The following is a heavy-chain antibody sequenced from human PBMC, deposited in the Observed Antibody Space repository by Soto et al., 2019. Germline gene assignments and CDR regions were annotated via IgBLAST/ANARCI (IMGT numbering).Heavy chain of an antibody. J-gene: IGHJ6*02. V-gene: IGHV1-8*01. D-gene: IGHD3-3*01. CDR2: MNPNSGNT. CDR3: ASVGITIFGDCYYGMDV. Sequence: ASVKVSCKASGYTFTSYDINWVRQATGQGLEWMGGMNPNSGNTGYAQKFHGIVTITRNTSIRTAYMELSSRRSQDTAVYDGASVGITIFGDCYYGMDVWGQGTTVTV. CDR1: GYTFTSYD.